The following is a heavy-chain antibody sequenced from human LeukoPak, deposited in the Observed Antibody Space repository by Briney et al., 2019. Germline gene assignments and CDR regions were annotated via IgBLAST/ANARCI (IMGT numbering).Heavy chain of an antibody. J-gene: IGHJ4*02. Sequence: ASVKVSLKASGYTFTGYYIRWGRPAPGQGLEWMGWINPNSGGTNYAQKFQGRVTMTREKSTSTAYIELSRLRSDDTAVHHCARVKPYYDFWSGYPAVGNFDYWGQGTLVTVSS. CDR1: GYTFTGYY. D-gene: IGHD3-3*01. CDR2: INPNSGGT. V-gene: IGHV1-2*02. CDR3: ARVKPYYDFWSGYPAVGNFDY.